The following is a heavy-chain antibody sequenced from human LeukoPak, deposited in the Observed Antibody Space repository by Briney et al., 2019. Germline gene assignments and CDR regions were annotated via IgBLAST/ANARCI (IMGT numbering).Heavy chain of an antibody. Sequence: ASVKVSCKASGGTFSSYAISWVRQAPGQGLEWMGGIIPISGTANYAQKFQGRVTITADESTSTAYMELSSLRSEDTAVYYCARGKKMITESFDYWGQGTLVTVSS. CDR3: ARGKKMITESFDY. D-gene: IGHD3-16*01. CDR1: GGTFSSYA. V-gene: IGHV1-69*13. J-gene: IGHJ4*02. CDR2: IIPISGTA.